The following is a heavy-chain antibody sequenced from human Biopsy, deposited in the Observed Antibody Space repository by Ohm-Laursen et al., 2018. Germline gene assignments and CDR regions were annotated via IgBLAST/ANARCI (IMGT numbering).Heavy chain of an antibody. J-gene: IGHJ6*02. CDR3: ARWYGDLFYYYNGMDV. CDR2: ITSRTSST. D-gene: IGHD3-10*01. CDR1: GFTFNVYS. Sequence: SLRLSCAASGFTFNVYSIVWVRQAPGKGLEWVSSITSRTSSTYYADSVKGRVTISRVNANNSVSLQMNNLRVDDTAVYYCARWYGDLFYYYNGMDVWGQGTTVTVSS. V-gene: IGHV3-21*01.